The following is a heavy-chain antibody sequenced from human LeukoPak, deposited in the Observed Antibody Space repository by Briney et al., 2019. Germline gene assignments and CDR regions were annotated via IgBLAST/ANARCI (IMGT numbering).Heavy chain of an antibody. V-gene: IGHV3-11*01. CDR2: ISSSGSTI. J-gene: IGHJ4*02. CDR1: GLTFSDYY. Sequence: GGSLRLSCAASGLTFSDYYMSWIRQAPGKGLEWVSYISSSGSTIYYADSVKGRFTISRDNAKNSLYLQMNSLRAEDTAVYYCARESITGTSDYFDYWGQGTLVTVSS. CDR3: ARESITGTSDYFDY. D-gene: IGHD1-20*01.